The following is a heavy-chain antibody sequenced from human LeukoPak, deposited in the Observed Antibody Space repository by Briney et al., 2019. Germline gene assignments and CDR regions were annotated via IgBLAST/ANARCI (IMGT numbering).Heavy chain of an antibody. D-gene: IGHD3-22*01. CDR1: GFTFSSYE. Sequence: PGGSLRLSCAASGFTFSSYEMNWVRQAPGKGLEWVSYISSSSSTIYYADSVKGRFTISRDNAKNSLYLQMNSLRAEDTAVYYCARKYYYDSSGYNYREHAFDIWGQGTMVTVSS. CDR2: ISSSSSTI. V-gene: IGHV3-48*03. CDR3: ARKYYYDSSGYNYREHAFDI. J-gene: IGHJ3*02.